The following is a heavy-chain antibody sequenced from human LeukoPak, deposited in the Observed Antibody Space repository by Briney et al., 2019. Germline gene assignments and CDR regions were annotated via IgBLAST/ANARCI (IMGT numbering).Heavy chain of an antibody. CDR3: ARETKLTHDAFDI. Sequence: SETLSLTCTVSGGSISSYYWSWIRQPPGKGLEWIGYIYYSGSTNYNPSLKSRVTISVDTSKNQFSLKLSSVTAADTAVYYCARETKLTHDAFDIWGQGTMVTGSS. V-gene: IGHV4-59*01. D-gene: IGHD1-14*01. CDR2: IYYSGST. J-gene: IGHJ3*02. CDR1: GGSISSYY.